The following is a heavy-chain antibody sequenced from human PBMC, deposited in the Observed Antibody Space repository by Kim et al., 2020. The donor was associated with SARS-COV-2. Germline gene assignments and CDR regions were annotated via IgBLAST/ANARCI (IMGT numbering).Heavy chain of an antibody. D-gene: IGHD3-10*01. CDR2: IYTSGST. V-gene: IGHV4-61*02. Sequence: SETLSLTCTVSGGSISSGSYYWSWIRQPAGKGLEWIGRIYTSGSTNYNPSLKSRVTISVDTSKNQFSLKLSSVTAADTAVYYCARGRFGELYYLYFDLWGRGTLVTVSS. J-gene: IGHJ2*01. CDR3: ARGRFGELYYLYFDL. CDR1: GGSISSGSYY.